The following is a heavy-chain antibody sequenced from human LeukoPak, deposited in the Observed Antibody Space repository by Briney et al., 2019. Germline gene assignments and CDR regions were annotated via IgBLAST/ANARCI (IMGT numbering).Heavy chain of an antibody. V-gene: IGHV4-31*03. CDR1: GGSISSGGYY. CDR2: IYYSGST. D-gene: IGHD2-21*01. J-gene: IGHJ3*02. CDR3: ARVQLVIGAFDI. Sequence: PSQTLSLTCTVSGGSISSGGYYWSWIRQHPGKGLEWIGYIYYSGSTYYNPSLKSRVTISVGTSKNQFSLKLSSVTAADTAVYYCARVQLVIGAFDIWGQGTMVTVSS.